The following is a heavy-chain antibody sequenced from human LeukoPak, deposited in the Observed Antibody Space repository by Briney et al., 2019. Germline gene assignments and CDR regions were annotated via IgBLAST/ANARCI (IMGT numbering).Heavy chain of an antibody. Sequence: ASVKVSCKASGGTFSSYAISWVRQAPGQGLEWMGGIIPIFGTANYAQKFQGRVTITADESTSTAYMELSRLKSDDTAVYYCASGYSGSYLLAWGQGTLVTVSS. CDR3: ASGYSGSYLLA. J-gene: IGHJ4*02. CDR1: GGTFSSYA. D-gene: IGHD1-26*01. CDR2: IIPIFGTA. V-gene: IGHV1-69*13.